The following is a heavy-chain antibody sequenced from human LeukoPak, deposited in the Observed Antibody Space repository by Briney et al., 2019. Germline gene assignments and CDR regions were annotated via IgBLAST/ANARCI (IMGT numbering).Heavy chain of an antibody. J-gene: IGHJ6*03. CDR3: ARDLGAPYYYMDV. Sequence: SETLSLTCTVSGGSINNSYWTWIRQPAGKGLEWIGRIYTSGSTNYNPSLKSRVTMSVDTSKNQFSLKLSSVTAADTAVYYCARDLGAPYYYMDVWGKGTTVTISS. CDR2: IYTSGST. D-gene: IGHD3-16*01. V-gene: IGHV4-4*07. CDR1: GGSINNSY.